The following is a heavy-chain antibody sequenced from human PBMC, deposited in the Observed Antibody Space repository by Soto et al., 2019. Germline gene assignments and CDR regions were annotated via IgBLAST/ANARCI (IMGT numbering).Heavy chain of an antibody. J-gene: IGHJ4*02. D-gene: IGHD3-22*01. CDR2: IRGFSPYT. CDR3: AKEENSSGYKGFPFEF. V-gene: IGHV3-21*04. CDR1: GFTFRTYT. Sequence: EVQLVESGGGLVKPGGSLRLSCVASGFTFRTYTINWVRQAPGKGLEWVSGIRGFSPYTFYAESVKDRFTISRDNSKNTLYRKMNSLRAEDTAVYYCAKEENSSGYKGFPFEFWGQGALGTLSS.